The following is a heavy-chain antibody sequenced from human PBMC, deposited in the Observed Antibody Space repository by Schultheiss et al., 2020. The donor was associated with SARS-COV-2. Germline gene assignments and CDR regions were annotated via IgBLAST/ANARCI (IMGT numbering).Heavy chain of an antibody. Sequence: SETLSLTCTVSGGSISSGGYYWSWIRQHPGKGLEWIGHIYYSGSTYYNPSLKSRVTISVDTSKNQFSLKLSSVTAADTAVYYCARDFRYCSGGSCYYYYYGMDVWGQGTTVTVSS. CDR1: GGSISSGGYY. CDR2: IYYSGST. V-gene: IGHV4-31*03. CDR3: ARDFRYCSGGSCYYYYYGMDV. D-gene: IGHD2-15*01. J-gene: IGHJ6*02.